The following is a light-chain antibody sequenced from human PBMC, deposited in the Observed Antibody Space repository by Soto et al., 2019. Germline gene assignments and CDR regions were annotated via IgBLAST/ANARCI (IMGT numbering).Light chain of an antibody. J-gene: IGKJ3*01. V-gene: IGKV1-39*01. Sequence: DIQMTQSPSSLSASRGDRVTITCRASQNITTFLHWYHQKPGKAPKLLNYGASNLQSGVSSKFSASGSGTYFTLTITSLQPEDFASYYCQQTSDFPFTFGPGTTVD. CDR2: GAS. CDR3: QQTSDFPFT. CDR1: QNITTF.